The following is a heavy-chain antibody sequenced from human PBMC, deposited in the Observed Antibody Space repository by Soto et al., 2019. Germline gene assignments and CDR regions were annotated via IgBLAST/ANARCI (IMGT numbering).Heavy chain of an antibody. D-gene: IGHD5-18*01. V-gene: IGHV3-30-3*01. CDR3: ERDGYSYGFHDAFDI. CDR2: ISYDGSNK. CDR1: GFAFISYA. J-gene: IGHJ3*02. Sequence: PGGSLRLSCAASGFAFISYAMHWCRHSPGKGREWVAVISYDGSNKYYADSVKGRFTISRDNSKNTLYLQMNSLRAEDTAVYYCERDGYSYGFHDAFDIWGQGTMVTVSS.